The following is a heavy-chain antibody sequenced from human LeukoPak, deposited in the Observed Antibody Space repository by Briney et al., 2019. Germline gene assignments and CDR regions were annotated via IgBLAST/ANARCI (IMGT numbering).Heavy chain of an antibody. CDR2: IYYSGSI. D-gene: IGHD3-10*01. Sequence: SETLSLTCAVSGGSISSYYWSWIRQPPGKGLEWIGYIYYSGSINYNPSLKSRVTISVDTSKNQFSLKLSSVTAADTAVYYCARLGSVDYWGQGTLVTVSS. J-gene: IGHJ4*02. V-gene: IGHV4-59*08. CDR1: GGSISSYY. CDR3: ARLGSVDY.